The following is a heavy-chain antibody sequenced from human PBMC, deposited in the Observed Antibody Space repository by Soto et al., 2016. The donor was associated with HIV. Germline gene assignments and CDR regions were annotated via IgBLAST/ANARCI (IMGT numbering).Heavy chain of an antibody. Sequence: QVQLVQSGGEVKKPGASVKVSCKASGYSVTSYGISWVRQASGQGLEWMGWISAYNGNTNYGQKFQGRVTMSTDTSTSTAYMELRSLRSDDTAVYYCAREDPLLVRGVTSDYWGQGTLVTVSS. CDR2: ISAYNGNT. D-gene: IGHD3-10*01. CDR1: GYSVTSYG. V-gene: IGHV1-18*01. J-gene: IGHJ4*02. CDR3: AREDPLLVRGVTSDY.